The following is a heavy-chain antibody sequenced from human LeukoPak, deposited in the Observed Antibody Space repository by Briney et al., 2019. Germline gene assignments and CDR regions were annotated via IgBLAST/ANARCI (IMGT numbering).Heavy chain of an antibody. D-gene: IGHD3-3*01. CDR1: GFTFSSYA. V-gene: IGHV3-23*01. CDR2: ISGSGGST. J-gene: IGHJ4*02. CDR3: AKDRDYDFWSGYYWDN. Sequence: GGSLRLSCAASGFTFSSYAMSWVRQAPGRGLEWVSSISGSGGSTYYADSVKGRFTISRDNSKDTLYLQMHSLRGEDTAVYFCAKDRDYDFWSGYYWDNWGQGPLVTVSS.